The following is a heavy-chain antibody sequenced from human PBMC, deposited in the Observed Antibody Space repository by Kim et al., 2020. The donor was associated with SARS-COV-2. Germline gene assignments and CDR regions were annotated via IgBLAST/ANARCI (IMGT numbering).Heavy chain of an antibody. Sequence: SETLSLTCTVSGGSISSYYWSWIRQPPGKGLEWIGYTYYSGSTNYNPSLKSRVTISVDTSKNQFSLKLSSVTAADTAVFYCARGSVFGYDYWGQGTLVTVSS. D-gene: IGHD3-16*01. V-gene: IGHV4-59*13. CDR1: GGSISSYY. CDR3: ARGSVFGYDY. J-gene: IGHJ4*02. CDR2: TYYSGST.